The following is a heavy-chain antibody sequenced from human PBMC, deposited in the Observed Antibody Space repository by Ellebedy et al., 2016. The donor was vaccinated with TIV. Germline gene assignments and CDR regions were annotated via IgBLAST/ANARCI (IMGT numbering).Heavy chain of an antibody. J-gene: IGHJ4*02. CDR1: GFTFSSYG. D-gene: IGHD2-21*01. V-gene: IGHV3-30*18. CDR3: ANGLCGNNCYSLHY. CDR2: TSFDGNSK. Sequence: GESLKISCAASGFTFSSYGMHWVRQAPGKGLEWVALTSFDGNSKHYADSVTGRFTISRDNSNNTVYLQMNRLRAEDTAVYYWANGLCGNNCYSLHYWGLGTLVTVSS.